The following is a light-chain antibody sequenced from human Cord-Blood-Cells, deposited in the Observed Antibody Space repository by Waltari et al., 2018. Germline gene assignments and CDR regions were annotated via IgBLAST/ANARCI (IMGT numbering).Light chain of an antibody. CDR1: QRVSRN. J-gene: IGKJ1*01. Sequence: EIVMTQSPATLSVSSGERATLSCRASQRVSRNLARYQQKPGQAPRLLVYGASTRATGIPARVSGSGSGTEFTLTISSLQSEDFAVYYCQQYNNLPPWTFGQGTNVEIK. CDR2: GAS. CDR3: QQYNNLPPWT. V-gene: IGKV3-15*01.